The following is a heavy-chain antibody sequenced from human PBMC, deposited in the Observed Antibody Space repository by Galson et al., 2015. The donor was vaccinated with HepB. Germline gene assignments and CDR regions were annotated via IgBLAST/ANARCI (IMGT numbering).Heavy chain of an antibody. CDR1: YY. CDR3: TTDYYDSPLGY. V-gene: IGHV4-39*07. CDR2: ISYSGST. D-gene: IGHD3-22*01. Sequence: YYWGWIRQPPGKGLEWIGSISYSGSTYYNPPLESRVTISRDDSKNTLCLQMNSLKTEDTAVYYCTTDYYDSPLGYWGQGTLVTVSS. J-gene: IGHJ4*02.